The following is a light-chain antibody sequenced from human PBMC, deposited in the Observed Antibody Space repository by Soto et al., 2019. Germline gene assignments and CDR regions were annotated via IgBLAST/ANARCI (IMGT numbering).Light chain of an antibody. CDR1: SSDVGSYNL. V-gene: IGLV2-23*02. Sequence: QSALTQPASVSGSPGQSITISCTGTSSDVGSYNLVSWYQQHPGKAPKLMIYEVSKRPSGVSNRFSGSKSGNTASLTISGLQAEDGSDYYCCSYAGSSTPTVFGTGTKLTVL. CDR3: CSYAGSSTPTV. CDR2: EVS. J-gene: IGLJ1*01.